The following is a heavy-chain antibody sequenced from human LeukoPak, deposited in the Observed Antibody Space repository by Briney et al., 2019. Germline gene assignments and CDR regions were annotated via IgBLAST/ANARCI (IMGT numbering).Heavy chain of an antibody. CDR2: ISYDGSNK. V-gene: IGHV3-30-3*01. Sequence: PGGSLRLSCAASGFTFSSYNMDWVRQAPSKGLERVAGISYDGSNKYYADSVKGRFTISRDNSKNTLYLQMNSLRAEDTAVYYCARGRGSSTSPYYFDYWGQGTLVTVSS. CDR3: ARGRGSSTSPYYFDY. J-gene: IGHJ4*02. CDR1: GFTFSSYN. D-gene: IGHD2-2*01.